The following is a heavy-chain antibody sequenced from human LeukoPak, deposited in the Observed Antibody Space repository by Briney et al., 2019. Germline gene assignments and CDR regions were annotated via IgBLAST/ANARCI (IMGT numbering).Heavy chain of an antibody. D-gene: IGHD3-10*01. V-gene: IGHV1-18*01. CDR3: ARGILLWFGELLDAFDI. Sequence: ASVKVSCKASGYTFTSYGISWVRQAPGQGLEWMGWISAYNGNTNYAQKLQGRVTMTTDTSTSTAYMELRSLRSDDTAVYYCARGILLWFGELLDAFDIWGQGTMVTVSS. J-gene: IGHJ3*02. CDR2: ISAYNGNT. CDR1: GYTFTSYG.